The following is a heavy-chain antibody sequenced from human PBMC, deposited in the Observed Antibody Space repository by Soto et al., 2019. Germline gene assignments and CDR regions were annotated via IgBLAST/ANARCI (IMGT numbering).Heavy chain of an antibody. CDR2: IWYDGSNK. J-gene: IGHJ6*02. CDR3: ARGGYCSSTSCYTYYYYDMDV. CDR1: GFTFSSYG. V-gene: IGHV3-33*01. D-gene: IGHD2-2*02. Sequence: QVQLVESGGGVVQPGRSLRLSCAASGFTFSSYGMHWVRQAPGKGLEWVAVIWYDGSNKYYVDSVKGRFTISRDNSKNTLYLQMNSLRAEDTAVYYCARGGYCSSTSCYTYYYYDMDVWGQGTTVTVSS.